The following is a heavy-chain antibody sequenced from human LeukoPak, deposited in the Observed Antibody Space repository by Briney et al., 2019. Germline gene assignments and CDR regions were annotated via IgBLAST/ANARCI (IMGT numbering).Heavy chain of an antibody. J-gene: IGHJ4*02. CDR2: ISYDGSNK. Sequence: PGRSLRLSCAASGFIFSSYAMHWVRQAPGKGLEWVAVISYDGSNKYYADSVKGRFTISRDNSKNTLYLQMNSLRAEDTAVYYCARDGESMGMATIPPFDYWGQGTLVTVSS. V-gene: IGHV3-30-3*01. D-gene: IGHD5-24*01. CDR1: GFIFSSYA. CDR3: ARDGESMGMATIPPFDY.